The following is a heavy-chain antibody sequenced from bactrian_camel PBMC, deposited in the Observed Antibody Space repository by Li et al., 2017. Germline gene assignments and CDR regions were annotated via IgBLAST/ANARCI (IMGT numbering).Heavy chain of an antibody. CDR3: AAVTGGSVCPFWLFDAEYDY. CDR1: GYAYTDYS. CDR2: IDSEGST. D-gene: IGHD5*01. V-gene: IGHV3S9*01. Sequence: VQLVESGGGSAQAGGSLRLSCAALGYAYTDYSMGWFRQAPGKEREGVACIDSEGSTLYADSAKGRFTVSRDSGNAKKTLYLQMDNLKPEDTGTYTCAAVTGGSVCPFWLFDAEYDYKGRGTQVTVS. J-gene: IGHJ4*01.